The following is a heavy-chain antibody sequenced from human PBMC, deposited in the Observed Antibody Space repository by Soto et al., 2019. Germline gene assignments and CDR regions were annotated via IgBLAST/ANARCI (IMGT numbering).Heavy chain of an antibody. Sequence: ASVKVSCKASGYTFTSYAMHWVRQAPGQRLEWMGWINAGNGNTKYSQKFQGRVTITRDTSASTAYMELSSLRSEDTAVYYCARDQLEICTNGVCSPVTEKNDAFDIWGQGTMVTVSS. CDR2: INAGNGNT. CDR3: ARDQLEICTNGVCSPVTEKNDAFDI. CDR1: GYTFTSYA. D-gene: IGHD2-8*01. J-gene: IGHJ3*02. V-gene: IGHV1-3*01.